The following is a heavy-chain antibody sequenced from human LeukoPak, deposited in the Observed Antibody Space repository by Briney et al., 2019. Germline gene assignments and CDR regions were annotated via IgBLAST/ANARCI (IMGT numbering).Heavy chain of an antibody. CDR1: GGSISSYY. CDR3: ARDLRSVYWYFDL. CDR2: IYYSGST. V-gene: IGHV4-59*01. Sequence: PSETLSLTCTVSGGSISSYYWSWIRQPPGKGLEWIGYIYYSGSTNYNPSLKSRVTISVDTSKNQFSLKLSSVTAADTAVYYCARDLRSVYWYFDLWGRGTLVTVSS. J-gene: IGHJ2*01.